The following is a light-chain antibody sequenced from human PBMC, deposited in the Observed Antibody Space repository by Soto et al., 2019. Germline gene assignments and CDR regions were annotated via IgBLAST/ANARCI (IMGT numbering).Light chain of an antibody. J-gene: IGLJ1*01. CDR2: LNSDGIH. Sequence: QLVLTQSPSASASLGASVKLTCTLSSGHSSYAIAWHQQQPEKGPRYLMKLNSDGIHSKGDGIPDRFSGSSSGAERYLTISSLQSEDEADYYCQTWGTGIHYVFGTGTKLTVL. CDR1: SGHSSYA. V-gene: IGLV4-69*01. CDR3: QTWGTGIHYV.